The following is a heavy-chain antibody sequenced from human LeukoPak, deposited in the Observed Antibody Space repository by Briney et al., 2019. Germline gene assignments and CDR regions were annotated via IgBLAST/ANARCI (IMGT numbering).Heavy chain of an antibody. V-gene: IGHV3-21*01. CDR1: GFTFSSYS. CDR2: ISSSSSYI. CDR3: ARWTIVATTHDGSMDV. D-gene: IGHD5-12*01. J-gene: IGHJ6*02. Sequence: GGSLRLSCAASGFTFSSYSMNWVRQAPGKGLEWVSSISSSSSYIYYADSVKGRFTISRDNAKNSLYLQMNSLRAEDTAVYYCARWTIVATTHDGSMDVWGQGTTVTVSS.